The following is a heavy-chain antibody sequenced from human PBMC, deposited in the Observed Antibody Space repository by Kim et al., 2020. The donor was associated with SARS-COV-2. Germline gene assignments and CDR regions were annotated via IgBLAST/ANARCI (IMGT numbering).Heavy chain of an antibody. CDR2: IYYSGST. V-gene: IGHV4-59*08. CDR1: GGSISSYY. J-gene: IGHJ4*02. D-gene: IGHD6-13*01. Sequence: SETLSLTCTVSGGSISSYYWSWIRQPPGKGLEWIGYIYYSGSTNYNPSLKSRVTISVDTSKNQFSLKLSSVTAADTAVYYCARRGYSSSWFGPYFDYWGQGTLVTVSS. CDR3: ARRGYSSSWFGPYFDY.